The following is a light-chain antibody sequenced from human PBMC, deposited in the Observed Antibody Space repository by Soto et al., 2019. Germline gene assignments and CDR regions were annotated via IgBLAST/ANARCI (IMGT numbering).Light chain of an antibody. CDR2: DTS. CDR3: QQYVVGSLLS. Sequence: VLTQSPGTLSLSPGERATLSCRASQSVNSRLAWYHHKPGEAPRLLISDTSIRAPGIPDRFSGSGSGRDFTLTISRLEPDDFAMYYCQQYVVGSLLSFGGGTKV. V-gene: IGKV3-20*01. J-gene: IGKJ4*01. CDR1: QSVNSR.